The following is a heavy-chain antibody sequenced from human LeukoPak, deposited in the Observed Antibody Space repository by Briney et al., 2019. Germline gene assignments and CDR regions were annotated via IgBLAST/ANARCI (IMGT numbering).Heavy chain of an antibody. Sequence: ASVTVSCKASGYTFTSYYMHWVRQAPGQGLEWMGRINPSGGSASYAQKFQGRVTMTRDTSTSTVYMELSSRRSEDTAAYYCAKVSKGSSSAHGGQGTLVTVSS. CDR2: INPSGGSA. CDR3: AKVSKGSSSAH. D-gene: IGHD6-6*01. CDR1: GYTFTSYY. J-gene: IGHJ4*02. V-gene: IGHV1-46*01.